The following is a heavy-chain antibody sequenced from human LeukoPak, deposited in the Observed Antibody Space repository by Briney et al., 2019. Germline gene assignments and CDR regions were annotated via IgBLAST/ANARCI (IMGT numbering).Heavy chain of an antibody. Sequence: GGSLRLSCAVSGFTFSSYWMSWVRQAPGKGLEWVANIKQDGSEKYYVDSVKGRFTISRDNAKNSLYLQMNSLRAEDTAVYYCASCPHYSNGWFDPWGQGTLVTVSS. J-gene: IGHJ5*02. CDR1: GFTFSSYW. V-gene: IGHV3-7*01. D-gene: IGHD4-11*01. CDR2: IKQDGSEK. CDR3: ASCPHYSNGWFDP.